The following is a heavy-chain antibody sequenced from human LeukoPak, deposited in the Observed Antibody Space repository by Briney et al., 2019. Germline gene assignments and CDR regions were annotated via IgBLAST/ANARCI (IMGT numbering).Heavy chain of an antibody. V-gene: IGHV3-23*01. J-gene: IGHJ4*02. CDR1: GFTFSSYA. CDR2: ISGSGGST. D-gene: IGHD5-12*01. Sequence: PGGSLRLSCAASGFTFSSYAMSWVRQAPGKGLEWVSAISGSGGSTYYADSVKGRFTISRDNSKNTLYLQMNSLRAEDAAVYYCATGGIMGYSGYDFRYWGQGTLVTVSS. CDR3: ATGGIMGYSGYDFRY.